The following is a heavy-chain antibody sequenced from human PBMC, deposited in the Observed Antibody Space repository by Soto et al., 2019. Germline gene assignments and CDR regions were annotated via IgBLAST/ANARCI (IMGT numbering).Heavy chain of an antibody. D-gene: IGHD2-15*01. CDR3: AKRGRGNPES. CDR1: GGSISSGGYS. CDR2: IYHSGRST. V-gene: IGHV4-30-2*01. J-gene: IGHJ5*02. Sequence: PSETLSLTCAVSGGSISSGGYSWSWIRQPPGKGLEWIGYIYHSGRSTYYADSVKGRFTISRDNSKNTLYLRMNSLRVEDSAVYYCAKRGRGNPESWGQGSLVTVSS.